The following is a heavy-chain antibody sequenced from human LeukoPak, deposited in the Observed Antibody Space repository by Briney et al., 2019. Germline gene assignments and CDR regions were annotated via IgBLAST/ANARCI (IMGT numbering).Heavy chain of an antibody. CDR2: IYYSGST. V-gene: IGHV4-59*01. J-gene: IGHJ6*03. CDR1: GGSISSYY. CDR3: ARGSSGGGYYYYYMDV. Sequence: PSETLSLTCNVSGGSISSYYWSWIRQPPGKGLEWLGYIYYSGSTNYNPSLKSRVTISVDTSKNQFSLKLSSVTAADTAVYYCARGSSGGGYYYYYMDVWGKGTTVTVSS. D-gene: IGHD2-15*01.